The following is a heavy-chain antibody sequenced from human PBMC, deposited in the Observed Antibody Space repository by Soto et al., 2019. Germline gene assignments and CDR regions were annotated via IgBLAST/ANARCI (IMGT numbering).Heavy chain of an antibody. CDR3: ARGPTQATTGGMDV. CDR2: ISDYNGNT. Sequence: QVQLVQSGAEVKKPGASVKVSCKASGYTFTNYGVSWVRQAPGQGLEWMGWISDYNGNTNYAQKLQGRVTMTTDTSTSQAYMELRSLRSDDTAVYYCARGPTQATTGGMDVWGQGTTVTVSS. V-gene: IGHV1-18*01. D-gene: IGHD1-1*01. J-gene: IGHJ6*02. CDR1: GYTFTNYG.